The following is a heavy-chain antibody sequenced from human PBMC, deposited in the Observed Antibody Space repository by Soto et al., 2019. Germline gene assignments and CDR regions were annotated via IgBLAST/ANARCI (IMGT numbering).Heavy chain of an antibody. D-gene: IGHD3-9*01. CDR1: GYSFTSYW. CDR2: IDPSDSYT. J-gene: IGHJ5*02. CDR3: ARGTDILTGYNPPNWFDP. V-gene: IGHV5-10-1*01. Sequence: GESLKISCKGSGYSFTSYWISWVRQMPGKGLEWMGRIDPSDSYTNYSPSFQGHVTISADKSISTAYLQWSSLKASDTAMYYCARGTDILTGYNPPNWFDPWGQGTLVTVSS.